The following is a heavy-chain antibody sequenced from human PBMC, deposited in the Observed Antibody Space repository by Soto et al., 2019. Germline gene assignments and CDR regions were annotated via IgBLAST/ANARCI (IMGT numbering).Heavy chain of an antibody. V-gene: IGHV4-31*03. Sequence: PSETLSLTCPVSGGYISSGCYYWSWIRQHPGKGLEWIGYIYYSGSTYYNPSLKSRVTISVDTSKNQFSLKLSSVTAADTAVYYCARSGYSYGPNPLLYWGQGTLVTVSS. J-gene: IGHJ4*02. CDR3: ARSGYSYGPNPLLY. CDR2: IYYSGST. CDR1: GGYISSGCYY. D-gene: IGHD5-18*01.